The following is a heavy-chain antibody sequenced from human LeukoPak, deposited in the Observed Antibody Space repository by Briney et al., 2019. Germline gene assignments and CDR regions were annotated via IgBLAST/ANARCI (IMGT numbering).Heavy chain of an antibody. CDR1: GYTFTGYY. V-gene: IGHV1-2*04. CDR2: INPNSGGT. Sequence: GASVKVSCKASGYTFTGYYMHWVRQAPGQGLEWMGWINPNSGGTNYAQKFQGWVTMTRDTSISTAYMELSRLRSDDTAVYYCARDMGYSYGSYYFDYWGQGTLVTVSS. D-gene: IGHD5-18*01. CDR3: ARDMGYSYGSYYFDY. J-gene: IGHJ4*02.